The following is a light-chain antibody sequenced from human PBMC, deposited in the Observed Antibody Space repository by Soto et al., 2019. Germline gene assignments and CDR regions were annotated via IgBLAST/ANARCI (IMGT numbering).Light chain of an antibody. J-gene: IGLJ2*01. V-gene: IGLV2-8*01. Sequence: QSVLTQPPSASGSPGQSVTISCTGTSSDVGGYNYVSWYQQHPGKAPKLMISEVSKRPSGVPDRFSGSKSGNTASLTVSGLQAEDEADYYCSSFAVNNNLVFGGGTQLTVL. CDR1: SSDVGGYNY. CDR2: EVS. CDR3: SSFAVNNNLV.